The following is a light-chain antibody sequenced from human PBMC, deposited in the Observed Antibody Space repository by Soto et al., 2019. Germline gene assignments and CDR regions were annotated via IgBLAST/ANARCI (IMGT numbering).Light chain of an antibody. CDR3: GSYTITTALV. CDR2: EVS. CDR1: SSDVGGYNF. V-gene: IGLV2-14*01. Sequence: QSVVTQPASVSGSPGQSITISCTGTSSDVGGYNFVSWYQQHPGKAPKLMISEVSNRPSGVSNRFSGSKSGNTASLTISGLQTEDEADYYCGSYTITTALVFGSGTKVTVL. J-gene: IGLJ1*01.